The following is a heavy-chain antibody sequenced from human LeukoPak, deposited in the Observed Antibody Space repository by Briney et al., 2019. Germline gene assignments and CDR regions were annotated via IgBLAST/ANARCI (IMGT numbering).Heavy chain of an antibody. J-gene: IGHJ3*02. CDR2: ISGSGGST. D-gene: IGHD5-24*01. Sequence: GSLRLSCAASGFTFSSYAMSWVRQAPGKGLEWVSAISGSGGSTYYADSVKGRFTISRDNSKNTLYLQMNSLRAEDTAVYYCAKGGDGYNFIHDAFDIWGQGTMVTVSS. CDR1: GFTFSSYA. V-gene: IGHV3-23*01. CDR3: AKGGDGYNFIHDAFDI.